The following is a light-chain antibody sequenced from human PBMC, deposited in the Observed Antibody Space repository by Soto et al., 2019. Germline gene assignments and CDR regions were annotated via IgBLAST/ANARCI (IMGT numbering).Light chain of an antibody. Sequence: QSALTQPASVSGSPGQSITISCSGTSSDVGAYTYVSWYQVHPGEPPKLVIYDVSKRPSGVSNRFSGSKSGNTDSLTLSGLPADDEGDYYCSSYRSTSTLGVFGTGTKLTVL. V-gene: IGLV2-14*03. CDR3: SSYRSTSTLGV. CDR2: DVS. CDR1: SSDVGAYTY. J-gene: IGLJ1*01.